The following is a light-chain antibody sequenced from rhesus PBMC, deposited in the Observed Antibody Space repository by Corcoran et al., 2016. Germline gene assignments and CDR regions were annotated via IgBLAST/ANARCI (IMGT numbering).Light chain of an antibody. J-gene: IGKJ4*01. CDR1: ENVNNY. V-gene: IGKV1-74*01. CDR3: QHGYGTPLT. CDR2: KES. Sequence: DIQMTQSPSSLSASVGDRVPPTCRASENVNNYLNWYQQKPGKAPKLLIYKESTLQSGVPSRLSGSGSRTDYTFTISSLQPEDVATYYCQHGYGTPLTFGGGTKVEIK.